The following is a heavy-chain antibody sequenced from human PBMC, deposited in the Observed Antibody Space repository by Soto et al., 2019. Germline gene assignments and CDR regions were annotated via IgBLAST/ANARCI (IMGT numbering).Heavy chain of an antibody. CDR2: IKEDGSEK. CDR1: GFTFSPYW. V-gene: IGHV3-7*03. D-gene: IGHD1-20*01. Sequence: PVGSLRLSCAASGFTFSPYWMTWVRQAPGKGLEWVANIKEDGSEKYYADSVKGRFTISRDNAKNSLYVEMNSLRVEDTAVYYCARDGISGTIDFWGQGALVTVSS. CDR3: ARDGISGTIDF. J-gene: IGHJ4*02.